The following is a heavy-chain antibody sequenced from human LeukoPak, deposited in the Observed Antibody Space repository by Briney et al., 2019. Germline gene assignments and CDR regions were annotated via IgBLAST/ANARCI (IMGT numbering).Heavy chain of an antibody. D-gene: IGHD2-2*01. J-gene: IGHJ3*02. CDR1: NGSISSSRCY. CDR3: ARNCSRTSCSGTFDI. V-gene: IGHV4-39*01. CDR2: IYYSGST. Sequence: SETLSLTCTVSNGSISSSRCYWAWIRQPPGKGLEWIGSIYYSGSTHYNPSQKSRVTISVDTSKNQFFLRLSSGTAADTAVYYCARNCSRTSCSGTFDIWGRGTMVTVSS.